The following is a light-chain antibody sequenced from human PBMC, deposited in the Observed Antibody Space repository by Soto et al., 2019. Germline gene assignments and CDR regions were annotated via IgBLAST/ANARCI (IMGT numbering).Light chain of an antibody. CDR1: SSDVGGYNY. Sequence: LTHPAAVSRSPGQSTTISCTGTSSDVGGYNYVSWYQQHPGKAPKLMIYEVSNRPSGVSNRFSGSKSGNTASLTISGLQAEDEADYYCSSYTSSSPYVFGTGTKVTVL. J-gene: IGLJ1*01. V-gene: IGLV2-14*01. CDR3: SSYTSSSPYV. CDR2: EVS.